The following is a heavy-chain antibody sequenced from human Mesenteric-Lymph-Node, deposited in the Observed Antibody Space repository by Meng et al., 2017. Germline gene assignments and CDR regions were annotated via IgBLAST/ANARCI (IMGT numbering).Heavy chain of an antibody. CDR2: IYYSGST. Sequence: QVQLQEAGPGLVKPSQTLSLTCTVSGGSISSGGYYWSWIRQHPGKGLEWIGYIYYSGSTYYNPSLKSRVTISVDTSKNQFSLKLSSVTAADTAVYYCVRDRGLYGDYHLGAWGQGTLVTVSS. CDR1: GGSISSGGYY. V-gene: IGHV4-31*03. CDR3: VRDRGLYGDYHLGA. J-gene: IGHJ5*02. D-gene: IGHD4-17*01.